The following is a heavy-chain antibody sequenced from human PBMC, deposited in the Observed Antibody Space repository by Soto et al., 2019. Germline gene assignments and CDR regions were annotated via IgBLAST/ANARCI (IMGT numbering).Heavy chain of an antibody. V-gene: IGHV3-30*18. CDR1: GFTFDDFG. CDR3: AKEMFPRTVLDSSSPWGDY. CDR2: LSYDGSHE. Sequence: QVQLVESGGGVVQPGTSLKLSCAASGFTFDDFGFHWVRQAPGKGLEWVATLSYDGSHEYYADSVKGRFTISRDNSKITLYLQMNSLKTEDTAIYYCAKEMFPRTVLDSSSPWGDYWGQGTLVTVCS. D-gene: IGHD3-22*01. J-gene: IGHJ4*02.